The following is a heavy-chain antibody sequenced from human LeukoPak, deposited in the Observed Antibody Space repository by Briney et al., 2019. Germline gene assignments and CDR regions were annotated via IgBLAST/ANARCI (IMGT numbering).Heavy chain of an antibody. CDR2: VSYDGSNK. V-gene: IGHV3-30*04. D-gene: IGHD2-2*01. J-gene: IGHJ6*02. Sequence: GGSLRLSCAASGFTFSSFAMRWVRQAPGKGLQWVAVVSYDGSNKYYTDSVKGRFTISRDNSKNTLYLQMNSLRAEDTAVYYCTRDEVLCTSINCYVPYGMDVWGQGTTVSVSS. CDR3: TRDEVLCTSINCYVPYGMDV. CDR1: GFTFSSFA.